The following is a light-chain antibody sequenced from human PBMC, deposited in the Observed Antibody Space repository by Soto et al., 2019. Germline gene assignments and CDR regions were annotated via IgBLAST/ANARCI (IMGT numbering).Light chain of an antibody. CDR3: QQYDHSPYT. CDR2: DAS. J-gene: IGKJ2*01. V-gene: IGKV1-33*01. CDR1: QDICKY. Sequence: DVQMTQSPSSLSAAVGDRVTFTCRASQDICKYLTWCQQKPGKAPKLLIYDASNLERGVQSRFSGSGYVTDFSLTVTSLQPEDTATYYCQQYDHSPYTFGQGTKLEIK.